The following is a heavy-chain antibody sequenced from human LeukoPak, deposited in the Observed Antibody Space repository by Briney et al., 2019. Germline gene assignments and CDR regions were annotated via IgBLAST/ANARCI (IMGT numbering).Heavy chain of an antibody. CDR3: AKGQEAGPTKNRFDY. CDR2: VSGSGDST. D-gene: IGHD6-19*01. J-gene: IGHJ4*02. Sequence: PGGSLRLSCAASGFTFSSYAMSWVRQAPEKGLEWVSVVSGSGDSTYYVDSVKGRFTIARDNSKNTLYLQMNSLRAEDTAVYYCAKGQEAGPTKNRFDYWGQGTLVTVSS. CDR1: GFTFSSYA. V-gene: IGHV3-23*01.